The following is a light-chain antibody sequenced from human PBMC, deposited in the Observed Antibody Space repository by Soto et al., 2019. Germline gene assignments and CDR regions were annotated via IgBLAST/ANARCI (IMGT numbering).Light chain of an antibody. J-gene: IGLJ1*01. CDR2: GNF. CDR3: SSYTASSNYV. Sequence: QSVLTQPPSLSGAPGQRVTISCTVTSSNIGAGYDLHWYQQLPGTAPKLLIYGNFNRPSGVPDRFSVSKSGTSASLAITGLQADDEADYYCSSYTASSNYVFGTGTKVTVL. V-gene: IGLV1-40*01. CDR1: SSNIGAGYD.